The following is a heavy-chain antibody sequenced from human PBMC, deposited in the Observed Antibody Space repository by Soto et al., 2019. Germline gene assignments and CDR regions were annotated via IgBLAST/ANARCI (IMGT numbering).Heavy chain of an antibody. CDR1: GGSISSSSYY. CDR3: ARYSSSTGDFNY. CDR2: IYYSGTT. Sequence: SETLSLTCTVSGGSISSSSYYWGWIRQPPGKGLEWIGIIYYSGTTYYNPSLKSRVTISVDTSKNQFSLKLSSMTAADTAVYYCARYSSSTGDFNYWGQGTLVTVSS. V-gene: IGHV4-39*01. J-gene: IGHJ4*02. D-gene: IGHD6-6*01.